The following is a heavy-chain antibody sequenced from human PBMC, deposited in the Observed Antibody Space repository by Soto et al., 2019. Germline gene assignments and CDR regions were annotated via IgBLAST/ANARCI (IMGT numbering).Heavy chain of an antibody. CDR2: IYYSGST. Sequence: TLSLTCTVSGGSISSSSYYWGWIRQPPGKGLEWIGSIYYSGSTYYNPSLKSRVTISVDTSKNQFSLKLSSVTAADTAVYYCARRLGYFGYWGQGTLVTVSS. D-gene: IGHD3-10*01. J-gene: IGHJ4*02. CDR3: ARRLGYFGY. V-gene: IGHV4-39*01. CDR1: GGSISSSSYY.